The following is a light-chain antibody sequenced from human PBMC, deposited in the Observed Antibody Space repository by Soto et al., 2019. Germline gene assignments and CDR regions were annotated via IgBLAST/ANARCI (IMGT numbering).Light chain of an antibody. Sequence: QSALTQPRSVSGSPGQSVTISCTGTSSDVGGYNYVSWYQQHPGKAPKLMIYDVSNRPSGVSNRFSGSKSGNTASLTISGLQAEDEADYYCSPYTGTSTFVXGGGTKVTVL. V-gene: IGLV2-11*01. CDR2: DVS. CDR1: SSDVGGYNY. CDR3: SPYTGTSTFV. J-gene: IGLJ1*01.